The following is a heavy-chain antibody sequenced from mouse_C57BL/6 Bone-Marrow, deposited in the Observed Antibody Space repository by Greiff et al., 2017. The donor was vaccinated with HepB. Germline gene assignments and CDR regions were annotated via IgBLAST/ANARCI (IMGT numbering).Heavy chain of an antibody. J-gene: IGHJ2*01. D-gene: IGHD2-1*01. CDR1: GYTFTDYE. Sequence: VQLQQSGAELVRPGASVTLSCKASGYTFTDYEMHWVKQTPVHGLEWIGAIDPETGGTAYNQKFKGKAILTVDKSTSTAYMKLRSLTSEDSAVYYCASGGNYPYYFDYWGQGTTLTVSS. V-gene: IGHV1-15*01. CDR2: IDPETGGT. CDR3: ASGGNYPYYFDY.